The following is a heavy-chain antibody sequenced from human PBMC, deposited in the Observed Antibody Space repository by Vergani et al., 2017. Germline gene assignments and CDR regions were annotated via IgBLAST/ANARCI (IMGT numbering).Heavy chain of an antibody. J-gene: IGHJ4*02. Sequence: EVQLVESGGDFVQPGGSLTLSCAASGFNVGHYWMSWVRQAPGKGLEWVANIKEDGTEKYYLDSVKGRFTISRDNAKNSLYLQMNSLRAEDTAVYYCARETNKGRTYYDFWSGYPDYWGQGTLVTVSS. D-gene: IGHD3-3*01. V-gene: IGHV3-7*03. CDR2: IKEDGTEK. CDR3: ARETNKGRTYYDFWSGYPDY. CDR1: GFNVGHYW.